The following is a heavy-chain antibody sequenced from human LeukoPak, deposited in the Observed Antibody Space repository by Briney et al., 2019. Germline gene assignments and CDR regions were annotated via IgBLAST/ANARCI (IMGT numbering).Heavy chain of an antibody. CDR3: AKSSTFYYYYSMDV. CDR1: GFTFSSYW. V-gene: IGHV3-7*03. CDR2: IKQDGSEK. Sequence: GGSLRLSCAASGFTFSSYWMSWVRQAPGKGLEWVANIKQDGSEKYYVDSVKGRFTISRDNAKNSLYLQVNSLRAEDTAVYYCAKSSTFYYYYSMDVWGKGTTVTVSS. J-gene: IGHJ6*03.